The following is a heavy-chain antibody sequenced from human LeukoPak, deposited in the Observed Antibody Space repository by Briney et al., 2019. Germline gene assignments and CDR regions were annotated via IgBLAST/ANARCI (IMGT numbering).Heavy chain of an antibody. CDR3: ARRVVYYFDY. CDR1: GFTFSSYA. J-gene: IGHJ4*02. CDR2: ISYDGSNK. V-gene: IGHV3-30-3*01. D-gene: IGHD2-15*01. Sequence: GGSLRLSCAASGFTFSSYAMHWVRQAPGKGLEWVAVISYDGSNKYYADSVKGRFTISRDNSKNTLYLQMNSLRAEDTAVYYCARRVVYYFDYWGQGTLVTVSS.